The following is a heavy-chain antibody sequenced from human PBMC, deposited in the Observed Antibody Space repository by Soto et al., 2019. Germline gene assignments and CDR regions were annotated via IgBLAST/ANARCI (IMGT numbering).Heavy chain of an antibody. J-gene: IGHJ4*02. D-gene: IGHD2-2*01. CDR3: ARDFPYCGSTSCYSAAPKY. CDR1: GGSISSYY. Sequence: PSETLSLTCTVSGGSISSYYWSWIRQPPGKGLEWIGYIYYSGSTNYNPSLKSRVTISVDTSKNQFSLKLSSVTAEDTAVYYCARDFPYCGSTSCYSAAPKYWGQGTLVTVSS. V-gene: IGHV4-59*01. CDR2: IYYSGST.